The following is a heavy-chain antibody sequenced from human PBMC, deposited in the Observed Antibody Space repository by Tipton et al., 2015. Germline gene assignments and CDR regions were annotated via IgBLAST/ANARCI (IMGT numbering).Heavy chain of an antibody. D-gene: IGHD6-19*01. CDR2: ISPSSNYI. V-gene: IGHV3-21*01. Sequence: SLRLSCAASGFTFSSYTMNWVRQAPGKGLEWVSSISPSSNYIYYADSLKGRFTISRDNAGNSVYLQMDSLRAEDTATYYCARRGEGSGAMDVWGQGTTVTVSS. J-gene: IGHJ6*02. CDR1: GFTFSSYT. CDR3: ARRGEGSGAMDV.